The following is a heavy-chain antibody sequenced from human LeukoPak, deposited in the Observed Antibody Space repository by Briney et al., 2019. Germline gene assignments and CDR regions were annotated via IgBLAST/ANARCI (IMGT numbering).Heavy chain of an antibody. Sequence: GGSLRLSCAASGFTFSSYEMNWVRQAPGKGLEWVSYISSSGSTIYYADSVKGRFTISRDNAKNSLYLQMNSLRAEDTAVYYCAKEMKPWMHFDYWGQGTLVTVSS. D-gene: IGHD5-12*01. V-gene: IGHV3-48*03. CDR1: GFTFSSYE. CDR2: ISSSGSTI. J-gene: IGHJ4*02. CDR3: AKEMKPWMHFDY.